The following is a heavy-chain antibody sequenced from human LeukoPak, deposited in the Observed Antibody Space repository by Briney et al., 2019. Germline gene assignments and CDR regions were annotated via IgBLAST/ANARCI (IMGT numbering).Heavy chain of an antibody. Sequence: PSETLSLTCTVSGYSISSGYYWGWIRQPPGKGLEWIGSIYHSGSTYYNPSLKSRVTISVDTSKNQFSLKLSSVTAADTAVYYCARHGGTMVRGYDAFDIWGQGTMVTVSS. CDR3: ARHGGTMVRGYDAFDI. J-gene: IGHJ3*02. CDR2: IYHSGST. CDR1: GYSISSGYY. D-gene: IGHD3-10*01. V-gene: IGHV4-38-2*02.